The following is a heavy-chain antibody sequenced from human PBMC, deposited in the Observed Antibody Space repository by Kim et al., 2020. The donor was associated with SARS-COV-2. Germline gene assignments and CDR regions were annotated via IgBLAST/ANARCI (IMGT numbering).Heavy chain of an antibody. J-gene: IGHJ4*02. Sequence: AQRVQGRLTVTRYTSTSTVYMELSSLRSDDTAVYYCARDYITAAGKEDFDYWGQGTLVTISS. V-gene: IGHV1-46*01. CDR3: ARDYITAAGKEDFDY. D-gene: IGHD6-13*01.